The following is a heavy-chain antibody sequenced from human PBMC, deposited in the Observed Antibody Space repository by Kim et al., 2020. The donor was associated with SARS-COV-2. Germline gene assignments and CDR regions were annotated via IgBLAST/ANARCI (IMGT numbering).Heavy chain of an antibody. D-gene: IGHD2-2*01. J-gene: IGHJ6*01. V-gene: IGHV3-48*02. CDR2: ISSTSSAI. CDR3: ARECSSRSCSYQYAMDV. Sequence: GGSLRLSCAASGFTFSTDSMNWVRQAPGKGLEWVSYISSTSSAIYHAASVKGRFTISRDNAKNSLYLQMNSLRDEDTAVYYCARECSSRSCSYQYAMDV. CDR1: GFTFSTDS.